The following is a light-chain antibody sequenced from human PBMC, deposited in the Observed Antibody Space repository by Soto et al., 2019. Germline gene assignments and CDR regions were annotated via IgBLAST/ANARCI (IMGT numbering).Light chain of an antibody. Sequence: EIVLTQSPATLSLSPGERATLSCRASQSVSSYLAWYQQKPGQAPRLLIYDASNRATGIPARFSGSGSGTDFPLTISSLEPEDFAVYYCQQRSNWPYFGQGTKLEIK. CDR2: DAS. J-gene: IGKJ2*01. V-gene: IGKV3-11*01. CDR3: QQRSNWPY. CDR1: QSVSSY.